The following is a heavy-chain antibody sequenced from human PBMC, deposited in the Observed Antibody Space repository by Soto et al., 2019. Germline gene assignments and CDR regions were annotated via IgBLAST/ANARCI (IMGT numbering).Heavy chain of an antibody. CDR2: IYYSGST. D-gene: IGHD6-13*01. V-gene: IGHV4-39*02. CDR3: AREEKIYSSRGGAYGMDV. Sequence: PSETLSLTCTVSGGSISSSSYYWGWIRQPPGKGLEWIGSIYYSGSTYYNPSLKSRVTISVDTSKNQFSLKLSSVTAADTAVYYCAREEKIYSSRGGAYGMDVWGQGTTVTVSS. J-gene: IGHJ6*02. CDR1: GGSISSSSYY.